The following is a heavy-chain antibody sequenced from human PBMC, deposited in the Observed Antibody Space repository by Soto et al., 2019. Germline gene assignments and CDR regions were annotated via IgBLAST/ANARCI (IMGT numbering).Heavy chain of an antibody. V-gene: IGHV4-59*01. Sequence: SETLSLTCTVSGGSISSYYWSWIRQPPGKGLEWIGYIYYSGSTNYNPSLKSRVTISVDTSKDQFSLKLSSVTAADAAVYYCARETHSLWFGEHNRFDPRGQGTLVTVSS. CDR3: ARETHSLWFGEHNRFDP. CDR2: IYYSGST. D-gene: IGHD3-10*01. J-gene: IGHJ5*02. CDR1: GGSISSYY.